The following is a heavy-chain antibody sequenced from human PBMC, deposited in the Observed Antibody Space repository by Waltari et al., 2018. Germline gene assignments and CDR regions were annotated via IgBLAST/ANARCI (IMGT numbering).Heavy chain of an antibody. CDR2: INQSGST. Sequence: QVQLQQWGAGLLKPSETLSLTCAVYGGSFSGYYWSWIREPPGKGLEWIGEINQSGSTNYNPSLKSRVTISVDTSKNQFSLKLSSVTAADTAVYYCARSMYYDFWSGYESPYYYYYGMDVWGQGTTVTVSS. CDR3: ARSMYYDFWSGYESPYYYYYGMDV. J-gene: IGHJ6*02. D-gene: IGHD3-3*01. CDR1: GGSFSGYY. V-gene: IGHV4-34*01.